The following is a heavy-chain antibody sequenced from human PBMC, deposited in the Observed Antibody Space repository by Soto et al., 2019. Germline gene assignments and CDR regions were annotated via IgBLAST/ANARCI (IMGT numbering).Heavy chain of an antibody. J-gene: IGHJ4*02. V-gene: IGHV4-34*01. D-gene: IGHD5-18*01. CDR2: IDESGLT. CDR1: GVSLSGYY. CDR3: ARSGAWIPDY. Sequence: PSETLSLTCPVCGVSLSGYYWSWIRQPPGKGLEWIGEIDESGLTNYNSSLKSRVTISIDTSKSQLSLKLRSVNAADTAVYYCARSGAWIPDYWGQGILVTVSS.